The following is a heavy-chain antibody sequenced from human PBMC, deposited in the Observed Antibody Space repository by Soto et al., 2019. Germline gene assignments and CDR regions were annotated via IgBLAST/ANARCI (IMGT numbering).Heavy chain of an antibody. CDR1: GFTFSSYG. D-gene: IGHD5-12*01. V-gene: IGHV3-30*03. J-gene: IGHJ4*02. Sequence: GGSLRLSCAASGFTFSSYGMHWVRQAPGKGLEWVAVISYDGSNKYYADSVKGRFTISRDNSKNTLYLQMNSLRAEDTAVYYCAIEMKYSGYPDHYYFDYWGQGALVTASS. CDR3: AIEMKYSGYPDHYYFDY. CDR2: ISYDGSNK.